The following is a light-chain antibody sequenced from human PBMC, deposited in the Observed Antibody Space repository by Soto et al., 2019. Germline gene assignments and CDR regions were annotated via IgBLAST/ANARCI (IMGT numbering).Light chain of an antibody. CDR1: SSNIGAHYD. V-gene: IGLV1-40*01. CDR3: SSYAGSNTDYV. CDR2: GNS. J-gene: IGLJ1*01. Sequence: QSVLTQPPSVSGAPGQRVTISCTGSSSNIGAHYDVHWYQQLPGTAPKLLIYGNSNRPSGVPDRFSGSKSGNTASLTVSGLQAEDEADYYCSSYAGSNTDYVFGTGTKVTVL.